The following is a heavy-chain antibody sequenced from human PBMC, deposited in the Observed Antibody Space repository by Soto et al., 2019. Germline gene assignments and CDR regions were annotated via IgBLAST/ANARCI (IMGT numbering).Heavy chain of an antibody. J-gene: IGHJ6*02. V-gene: IGHV3-30-3*01. CDR3: ARAGCDGGSCYTLVGLRYGMDV. D-gene: IGHD2-15*01. CDR1: GFTFSSYA. CDR2: ISYDGSNK. Sequence: QVQLVESGGGVVQPGRSLRLSCAASGFTFSSYAMHWVRQAPGKGLEWVAVISYDGSNKYYADSVKGRFTISRDNSKNRRYLQMISRRAEDTAVYYCARAGCDGGSCYTLVGLRYGMDVWGQGTTVTVSS.